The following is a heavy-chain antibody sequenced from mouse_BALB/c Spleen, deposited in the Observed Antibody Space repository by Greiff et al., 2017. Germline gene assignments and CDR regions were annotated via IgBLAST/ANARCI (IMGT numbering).Heavy chain of an antibody. CDR1: GFTFSSYA. Sequence: VQLKESGGGLVKPGGSLKLSCAASGFTFSSYAMSWVRQSPEKRLEWVAEISSGGSYTYYPDTVTGRFTISRDNAKNTLYLEMSSLRSEDTAMYYCARDLLEAYAMDYWGQGTSVTVSS. CDR2: ISSGGSYT. J-gene: IGHJ4*01. CDR3: ARDLLEAYAMDY. D-gene: IGHD6-5*01. V-gene: IGHV5-9-4*01.